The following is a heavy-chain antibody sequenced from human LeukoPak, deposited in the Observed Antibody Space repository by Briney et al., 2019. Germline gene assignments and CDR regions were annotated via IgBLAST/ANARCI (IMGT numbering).Heavy chain of an antibody. CDR1: GFTFSCYA. CDR2: ITYSGDFT. D-gene: IGHD3-22*01. V-gene: IGHV3-23*01. J-gene: IGHJ4*02. CDR3: AKDGLYFDGSAHIYYFDA. Sequence: SGGSLRLSCAASGFTFSCYAMTWVRQAPGKGLEWVSSITYSGDFTYYVDSVKGRFTISRDNSKNTLYLQMNNLSGEDTALYYCAKDGLYFDGSAHIYYFDAWGQGTLVAVSS.